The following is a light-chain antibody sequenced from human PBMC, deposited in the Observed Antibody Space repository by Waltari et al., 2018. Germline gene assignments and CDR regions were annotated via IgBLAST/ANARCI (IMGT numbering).Light chain of an antibody. CDR3: QQYDASPLT. J-gene: IGKJ4*01. Sequence: DIVMTQSPDSLAVSLGERATINCKSSQSVLYSSNNKNYLAWYQQKAGQPPKLLIYWASTRASGVPDRFSGSGSGTDFTLTISSLQAEDEAVYYCQQYDASPLTFGGWTKVEIK. CDR2: WAS. CDR1: QSVLYSSNNKNY. V-gene: IGKV4-1*01.